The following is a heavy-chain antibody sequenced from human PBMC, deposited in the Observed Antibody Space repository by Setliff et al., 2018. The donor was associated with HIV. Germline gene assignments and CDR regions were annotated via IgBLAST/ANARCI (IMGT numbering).Heavy chain of an antibody. CDR1: GYTFSNNG. Sequence: ASVKVSCKASGYTFSNNGINWVRQAPGQGLEWMGWISTYNGHTNYAQNLQGRATMTTDTSTSTVYMELSSLRSEDTAVYYCARGERSIAVAGRPFDYWGQGTLVTVS. V-gene: IGHV1-18*04. CDR3: ARGERSIAVAGRPFDY. J-gene: IGHJ4*02. D-gene: IGHD6-19*01. CDR2: ISTYNGHT.